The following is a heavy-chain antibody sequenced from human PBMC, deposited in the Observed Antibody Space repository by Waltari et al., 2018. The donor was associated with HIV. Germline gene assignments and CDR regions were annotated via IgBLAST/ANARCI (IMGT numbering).Heavy chain of an antibody. J-gene: IGHJ4*02. CDR2: IKSNTYGGTT. D-gene: IGHD3-16*01. CDR3: TTVGGGTRDY. V-gene: IGHV3-15*01. CDR1: GFTFSDAW. Sequence: EVLLVESGGGLGKPGGSLRLSCAASGFTFSDAWMSWVRQAPGKGVEWVGRIKSNTYGGTTDYAAPVKGRFTISRDDSKTTLYLEMNSLKTEDTAVYYCTTVGGGTRDYWGQGTLITVSS.